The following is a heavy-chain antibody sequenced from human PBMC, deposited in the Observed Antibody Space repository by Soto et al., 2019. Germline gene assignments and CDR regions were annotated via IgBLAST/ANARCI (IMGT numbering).Heavy chain of an antibody. D-gene: IGHD2-2*01. CDR1: GFTFSSYA. J-gene: IGHJ6*02. V-gene: IGHV3-23*01. CDR3: AKMDLPPYYYYYGMDV. CDR2: ISGSGGST. Sequence: GGSLRLSCAASGFTFSSYAMSWVRQAPGKGLEWVSAISGSGGSTYYADSVKGRFTISRDNSKNTLYLQMNSLRAEDTAVYYCAKMDLPPYYYYYGMDVWGQGTTVTVSS.